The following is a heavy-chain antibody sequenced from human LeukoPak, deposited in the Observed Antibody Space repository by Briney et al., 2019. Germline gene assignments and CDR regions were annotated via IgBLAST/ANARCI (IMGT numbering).Heavy chain of an antibody. J-gene: IGHJ4*02. Sequence: PGRSLRLSCAASGFTFSSYAMHWVRQAPGKGLEWVAVISYDGSNKYYADSVKGRFTISRENSKNTLYLQMNSLRAEDTAVYYCARDIAAVIDYWGQGTLVTVSS. V-gene: IGHV3-30*04. CDR2: ISYDGSNK. CDR1: GFTFSSYA. D-gene: IGHD6-13*01. CDR3: ARDIAAVIDY.